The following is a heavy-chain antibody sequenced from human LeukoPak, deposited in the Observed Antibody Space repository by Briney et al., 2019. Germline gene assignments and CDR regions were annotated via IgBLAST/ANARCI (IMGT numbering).Heavy chain of an antibody. V-gene: IGHV3-64*01. J-gene: IGHJ4*02. CDR3: ARVGDINYFDY. D-gene: IGHD3-10*01. CDR1: GFTFSNYA. CDR2: ISRNGDNT. Sequence: GGSLRLSCAASGFTFSNYAMHWVRQAPGKGLEYVSAISRNGDNTCYANSVTGRFTISRDNSKNTLWLQMGSLRADDMAMYYCARVGDINYFDYWGQGTLVTVSS.